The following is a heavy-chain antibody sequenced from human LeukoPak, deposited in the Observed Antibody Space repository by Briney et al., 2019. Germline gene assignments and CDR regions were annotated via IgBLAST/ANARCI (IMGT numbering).Heavy chain of an antibody. CDR1: GGSFSGYY. J-gene: IGHJ4*02. Sequence: SETLSLTCAVYGGSFSGYYWSWIRQPPGKGLEWIGEINHSGSTNYNPSLKSRVTILVDTSKNQFSLKLSSVTAADTAVYYCARAYDYYDSSGYSTRPLDYWGQGTLVTVSS. V-gene: IGHV4-34*01. CDR2: INHSGST. D-gene: IGHD3-22*01. CDR3: ARAYDYYDSSGYSTRPLDY.